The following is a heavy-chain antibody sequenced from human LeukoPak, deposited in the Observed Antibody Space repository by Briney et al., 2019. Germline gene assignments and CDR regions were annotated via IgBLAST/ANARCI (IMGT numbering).Heavy chain of an antibody. J-gene: IGHJ5*02. CDR2: IKHDASEK. Sequence: GGSLRLSCAASGFTFSTYWMSWVRQTPGKGLEWVANIKHDASEKHYADSVKGRFTISRDNAKNTLYLQMNSLRAEDTAVYYCARVNDILTGYYLGGAFDPWGQGTLVTVSS. V-gene: IGHV3-7*02. D-gene: IGHD3-9*01. CDR3: ARVNDILTGYYLGGAFDP. CDR1: GFTFSTYW.